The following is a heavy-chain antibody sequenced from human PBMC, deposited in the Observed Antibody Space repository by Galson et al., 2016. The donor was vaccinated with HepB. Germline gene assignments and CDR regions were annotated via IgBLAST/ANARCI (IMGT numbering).Heavy chain of an antibody. Sequence: SLRLSCAASGFIVSSNYMNWVRQAPGNGLEWVSVLYASGKTYYADSVKGRFTISRDSSKNILFLQMNSLRAEDTAVYYCTRGWIREYSSGNGGGNGGDHWGQGTLVTVSS. CDR2: LYASGKT. V-gene: IGHV3-53*01. CDR3: TRGWIREYSSGNGGGNGGDH. CDR1: GFIVSSNY. D-gene: IGHD2-21*01. J-gene: IGHJ4*02.